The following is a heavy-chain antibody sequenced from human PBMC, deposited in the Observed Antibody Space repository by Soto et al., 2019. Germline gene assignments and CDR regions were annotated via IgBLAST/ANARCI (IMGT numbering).Heavy chain of an antibody. CDR1: GDSVSSNSAA. D-gene: IGHD7-27*01. CDR2: TYYRSKWYN. V-gene: IGHV6-1*01. Sequence: KQSQTLSLTCAISGDSVSSNSAAWNWIRQSPSRGLEWLGRTYYRSKWYNDYAVSVKSRITINPDTSKNQFSLQLNSVTPDDKAVYYCARDPGSIVRNWGSPPEGTHFDYWGQGTLVTVSS. J-gene: IGHJ4*02. CDR3: ARDPGSIVRNWGSPPEGTHFDY.